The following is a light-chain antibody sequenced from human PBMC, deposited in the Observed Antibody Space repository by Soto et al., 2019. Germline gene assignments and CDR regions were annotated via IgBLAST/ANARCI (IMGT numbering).Light chain of an antibody. CDR1: SSDVGGYNY. V-gene: IGLV2-14*01. Sequence: QSALTQPASVSGSPGQSITISCTGTSSDVGGYNYVSWYQQHPGKAPKLMIYDVSNRPSGVSNRFSGSKSGSTASLTISGLQAEDEADYYCSSYTSSSTLVVFGTGTTLTVL. CDR2: DVS. CDR3: SSYTSSSTLVV. J-gene: IGLJ1*01.